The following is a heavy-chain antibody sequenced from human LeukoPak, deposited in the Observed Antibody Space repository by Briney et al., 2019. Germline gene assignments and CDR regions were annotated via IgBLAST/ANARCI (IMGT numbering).Heavy chain of an antibody. D-gene: IGHD1-26*01. CDR3: AKDIGGLLLHLFDY. V-gene: IGHV3-9*01. CDR2: ISWNSGSI. Sequence: PGGSLRLSCAASGFTFDDYAMHWVRQAPGKGLEWVSGISWNSGSIGYADSVKGRFTISRDNAKNSLYLQMNSLRAEDTALYYCAKDIGGLLLHLFDYWGQGTLVTVSS. CDR1: GFTFDDYA. J-gene: IGHJ4*02.